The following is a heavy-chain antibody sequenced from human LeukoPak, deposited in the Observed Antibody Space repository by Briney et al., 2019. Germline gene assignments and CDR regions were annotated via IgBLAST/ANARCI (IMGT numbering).Heavy chain of an antibody. D-gene: IGHD6-13*01. CDR1: GFSYEKYA. CDR3: AKEAAAAGTWYYFDY. J-gene: IGHJ4*02. CDR2: VSDDGVTT. V-gene: IGHV3-23*01. Sequence: SGGSLRLSCAASGFSYEKYAMSWVHQAPGKALEWLSVVSDDGVTTYYADSVKGRFSISRDNSKNTLYLQMNSLRAEDTAVYYCAKEAAAAGTWYYFDYWGQGTLVTVSS.